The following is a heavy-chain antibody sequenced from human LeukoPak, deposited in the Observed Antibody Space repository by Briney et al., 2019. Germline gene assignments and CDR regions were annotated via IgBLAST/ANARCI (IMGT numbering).Heavy chain of an antibody. CDR2: IYYSGST. Sequence: PSETLSLTCTVSGGSISSYYWSWIRQPPGKGLEWIGYIYYSGSTNYNPSLKSRPTISVDTSKNQFSLKLTSVTAADMAVYHCARRTTYAAGYSSGWYDYWGQGTLVTVSS. CDR1: GGSISSYY. CDR3: ARRTTYAAGYSSGWYDY. J-gene: IGHJ4*02. D-gene: IGHD6-19*01. V-gene: IGHV4-59*01.